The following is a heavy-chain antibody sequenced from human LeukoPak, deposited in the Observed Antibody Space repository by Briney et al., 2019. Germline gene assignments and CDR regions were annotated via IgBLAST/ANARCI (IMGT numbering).Heavy chain of an antibody. D-gene: IGHD3-22*01. CDR3: ARRSYYYDSSGLDAFDI. J-gene: IGHJ3*02. CDR1: GGSFSGYY. CDR2: INHSGST. Sequence: KTSETLSLTCAVYGGSFSGYYWSWIRQPPGKGLEWIGEINHSGSTNYNPSLKSRVTISVDTSKNHFSLKLSSVTAADTAVYYCARRSYYYDSSGLDAFDIWGQGTVVTVSS. V-gene: IGHV4-34*01.